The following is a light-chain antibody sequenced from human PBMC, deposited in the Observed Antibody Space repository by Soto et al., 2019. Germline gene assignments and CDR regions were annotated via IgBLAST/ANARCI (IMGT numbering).Light chain of an antibody. J-gene: IGKJ3*01. CDR1: QSVSSSY. CDR2: GAS. V-gene: IGKV3-20*01. Sequence: EIVLTQSPGTLSLSPGERATLSCRASQSVSSSYLAWYQQKPGQAPRLLIYGASSRATGIPDRFSGSGSGTEFTLTISRREPEDFAVYYCQQYGSSSLTFGPGTKVDIK. CDR3: QQYGSSSLT.